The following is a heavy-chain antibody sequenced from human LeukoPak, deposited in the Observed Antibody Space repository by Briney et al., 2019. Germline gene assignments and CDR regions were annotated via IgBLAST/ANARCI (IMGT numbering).Heavy chain of an antibody. V-gene: IGHV1-2*06. CDR2: INPNSGGT. J-gene: IGHJ4*02. D-gene: IGHD7-27*01. CDR3: ARSTGARYYFDY. Sequence: ASVKVSCKASGYTFPSYFMHWVRQAPGQGLEWMGRINPNSGGTNYAQKFQGRVTMTRDTSISTAYMELSRLRSDDTAVYYCARSTGARYYFDYWGQGTLVTVSS. CDR1: GYTFPSYF.